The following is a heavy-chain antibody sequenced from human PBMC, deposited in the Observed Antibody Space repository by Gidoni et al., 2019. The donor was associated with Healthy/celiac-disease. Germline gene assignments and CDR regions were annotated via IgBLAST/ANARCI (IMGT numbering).Heavy chain of an antibody. J-gene: IGHJ5*02. Sequence: EVQLLESGGGLVQPGGSLRLSCAASGFTFSSYAMSWVRQAPGKGLEWVSATRGDGGSTYYADSVKGRFTISRDNSKNTLYLQMNSLRAEDTAVYYCARSPMIVLRGWFDPWGQGALVTVSS. CDR1: GFTFSSYA. CDR2: TRGDGGST. CDR3: ARSPMIVLRGWFDP. V-gene: IGHV3-23*01. D-gene: IGHD3-22*01.